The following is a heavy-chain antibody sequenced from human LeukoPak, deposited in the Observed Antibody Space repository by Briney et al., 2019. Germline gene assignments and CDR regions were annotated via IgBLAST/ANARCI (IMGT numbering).Heavy chain of an antibody. V-gene: IGHV3-23*01. Sequence: PGGSLRLSCEASGFTFISYFMSWFRQTPGKGLEWVPSIIGSGRTTKYADAVKGRFTISRDNSKNILYLQMSSLVVDDTAVYYCVREGRGIVGASAYWGRGTLVAVSS. CDR2: IIGSGRTT. CDR3: VREGRGIVGASAY. CDR1: GFTFISYF. J-gene: IGHJ4*02. D-gene: IGHD1-26*01.